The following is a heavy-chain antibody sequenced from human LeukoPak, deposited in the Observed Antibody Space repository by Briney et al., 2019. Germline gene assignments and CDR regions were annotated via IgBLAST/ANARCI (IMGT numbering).Heavy chain of an antibody. Sequence: RASVKVSCKASGYTFTGYYMHWVRQAPGQGLEWMGWINPNSGGTNYAQKFQGRVTMTRDTSISTAYMELSRLRSDDTAVYYCAVAAAAYNWFDPWGQGTLVTVSS. CDR2: INPNSGGT. CDR1: GYTFTGYY. J-gene: IGHJ5*02. CDR3: AVAAAAYNWFDP. D-gene: IGHD6-13*01. V-gene: IGHV1-2*02.